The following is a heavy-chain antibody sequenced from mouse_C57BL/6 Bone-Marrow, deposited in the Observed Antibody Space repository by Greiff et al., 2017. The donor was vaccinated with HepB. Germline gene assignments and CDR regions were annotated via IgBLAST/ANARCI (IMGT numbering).Heavy chain of an antibody. V-gene: IGHV1-69*01. D-gene: IGHD2-5*01. Sequence: VQLQQSGAELVMPGASVKLSCKASGYTFTSYWMHWVKQRPGQGLEWIGEIDPSDSYTNYNQKFKGKSTLTVDKSSSTAYMQLSSLTSEDSAVYYCARSGYSNPYYYAMDYWGQGTSVTVSS. CDR3: ARSGYSNPYYYAMDY. CDR1: GYTFTSYW. CDR2: IDPSDSYT. J-gene: IGHJ4*01.